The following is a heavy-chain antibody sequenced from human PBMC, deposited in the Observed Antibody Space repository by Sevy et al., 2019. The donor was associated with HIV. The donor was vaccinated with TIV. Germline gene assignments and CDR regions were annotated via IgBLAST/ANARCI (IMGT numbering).Heavy chain of an antibody. CDR1: GFTFSTYG. CDR3: AKDPDRSSSWYDY. CDR2: IRYDGSNK. D-gene: IGHD6-13*01. J-gene: IGHJ4*02. Sequence: GGSLRLSCAASGFTFSTYGMHWVRQAPGMGLEWVAFIRYDGSNKYYPDSVKGRFTISRDNSKNTLYLQMNSLRPEDTAVYYCAKDPDRSSSWYDYWGQGTLVTVSS. V-gene: IGHV3-30*02.